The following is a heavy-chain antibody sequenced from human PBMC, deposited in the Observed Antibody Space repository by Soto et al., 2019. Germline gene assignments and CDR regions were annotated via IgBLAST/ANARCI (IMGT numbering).Heavy chain of an antibody. CDR3: ARGILSGYLPFDY. D-gene: IGHD3-22*01. V-gene: IGHV4-59*01. Sequence: QVQLQESGPGLVKSSETLSLTCTVSGGSISTYYWSWIRQPPGKGLEWIGYIYYSGSTNYNPSLTSRVTLTLDTSKNLFSLKQSSVTDADTAVYFCARGILSGYLPFDYWGQGTLVTVSS. CDR1: GGSISTYY. CDR2: IYYSGST. J-gene: IGHJ4*02.